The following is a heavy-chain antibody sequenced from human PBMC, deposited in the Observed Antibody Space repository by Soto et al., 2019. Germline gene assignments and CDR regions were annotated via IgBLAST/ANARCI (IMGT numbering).Heavy chain of an antibody. V-gene: IGHV5-51*01. CDR1: GYSFSSYL. J-gene: IGHJ6*02. CDR3: ARQPSNGQWFL. Sequence: LGESLKISCKGSGYSFSSYLIGWGGQMPGKGLEWMAIIYPGDSDIRYSPSFQGQVTISVDKSISTAYLQWSSLKASDTAMYYCARQPSNGQWFLWGQGTTVTVSS. D-gene: IGHD3-22*01. CDR2: IYPGDSDI.